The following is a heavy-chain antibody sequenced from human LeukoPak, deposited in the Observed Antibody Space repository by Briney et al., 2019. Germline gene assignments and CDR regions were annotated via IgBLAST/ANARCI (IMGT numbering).Heavy chain of an antibody. CDR1: GFTFSSYG. D-gene: IGHD3-22*01. Sequence: GGSLRLSCAASGFTFSSYGMHWVRQAPGKGLEWVAVISYDGSNKYYADSAKGRFTISRDNSKNTLYLQMNSLRAEDTAVYYCAKDLTISSGYSSPDYWGQGTLVTVSS. CDR2: ISYDGSNK. V-gene: IGHV3-30*18. CDR3: AKDLTISSGYSSPDY. J-gene: IGHJ4*02.